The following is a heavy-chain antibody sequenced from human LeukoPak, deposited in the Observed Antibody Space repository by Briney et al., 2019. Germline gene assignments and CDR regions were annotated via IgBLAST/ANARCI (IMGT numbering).Heavy chain of an antibody. V-gene: IGHV3-23*01. CDR2: ISGSGGST. Sequence: GGSLRLSCAASGFTFSSYAMSWVRQAPGKGLEWVSAISGSGGSTYYADSVKGRFTISRDNSKNTLYLQMNSLRAEDTAVYYCAKDDWYYDILTGYYEDYWGQGTLVTVSS. J-gene: IGHJ4*02. D-gene: IGHD3-9*01. CDR3: AKDDWYYDILTGYYEDY. CDR1: GFTFSSYA.